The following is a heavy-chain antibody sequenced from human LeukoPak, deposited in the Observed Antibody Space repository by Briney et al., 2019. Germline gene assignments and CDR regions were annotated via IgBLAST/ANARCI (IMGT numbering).Heavy chain of an antibody. CDR2: INPNRGGT. Sequence: ASVKVSCKASGYTFTGYYMHWVRQAPGQGLEWMGWINPNRGGTNYAQKFQGRVTMTRDTSISTAYMELSRLRSDDTAVYYCARDRDYYDSSGYLRWGQGTLVTVSS. D-gene: IGHD3-22*01. V-gene: IGHV1-2*02. CDR1: GYTFTGYY. CDR3: ARDRDYYDSSGYLR. J-gene: IGHJ4*02.